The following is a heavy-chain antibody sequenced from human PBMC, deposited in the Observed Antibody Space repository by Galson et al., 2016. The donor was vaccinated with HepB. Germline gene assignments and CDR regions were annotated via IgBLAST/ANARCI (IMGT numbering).Heavy chain of an antibody. J-gene: IGHJ4*02. CDR1: GFTFSGYG. CDR2: LWNDGSVK. V-gene: IGHV3-33*03. Sequence: SLRLSCAASGFTFSGYGMHWVRQAPGKGLEWVAGLWNDGSVKYYADSVKGRFTISRDNAKNSLYLQMNSLRAEDTAVYYCAKTAAFTPFDSWGQGTLVIVSS. CDR3: AKTAAFTPFDS.